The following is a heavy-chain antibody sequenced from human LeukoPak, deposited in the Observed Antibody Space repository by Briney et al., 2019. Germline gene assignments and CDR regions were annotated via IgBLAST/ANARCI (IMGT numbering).Heavy chain of an antibody. CDR1: GYRFSTYW. V-gene: IGHV5-51*01. D-gene: IGHD3-22*01. J-gene: IGHJ3*01. CDR3: ARPNITSYYDSRGYDAFDV. Sequence: GESLKISCKDSGYRFSTYWIAWVRQMPGKGLEWMGIIYPGDSDARYSPSFQGQVTISADKSVNTAYLQWSSLKASDTAMYYCARPNITSYYDSRGYDAFDVWGQGTMVTVYS. CDR2: IYPGDSDA.